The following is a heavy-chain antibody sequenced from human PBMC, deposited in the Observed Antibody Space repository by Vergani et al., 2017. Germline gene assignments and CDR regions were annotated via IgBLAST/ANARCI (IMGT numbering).Heavy chain of an antibody. CDR3: ARDSWTSDLRGVDWFDT. CDR2: IHSSGTT. Sequence: QVQLHESGPGLVKPSQTLSLTCTVSGGSITSGSFYWSWIRQPAGKGLEWIGRIHSSGTTNYNPSLKSRVTRLVDTSKNQLSLRMTSVTAADTAVYYCARDSWTSDLRGVDWFDTWGQGTLVSVSS. CDR1: GGSITSGSFY. D-gene: IGHD3-10*01. J-gene: IGHJ5*02. V-gene: IGHV4-61*02.